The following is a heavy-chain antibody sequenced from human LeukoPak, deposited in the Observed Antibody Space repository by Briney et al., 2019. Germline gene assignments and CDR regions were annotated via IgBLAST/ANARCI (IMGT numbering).Heavy chain of an antibody. J-gene: IGHJ4*02. D-gene: IGHD6-13*01. CDR3: SLFAIAAAGKN. Sequence: GGSLRLSCAASGFTFSSYSMNWVRQAPGNGLEWVSSISSSSSYIYYADSVKGRFTISRDNAKNSLYLQMNSLRAGDTAVYYCSLFAIAAAGKNWGQGTLVTVSS. V-gene: IGHV3-21*01. CDR1: GFTFSSYS. CDR2: ISSSSSYI.